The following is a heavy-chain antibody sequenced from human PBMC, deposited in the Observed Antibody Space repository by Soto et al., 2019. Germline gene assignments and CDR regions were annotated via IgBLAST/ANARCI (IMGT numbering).Heavy chain of an antibody. J-gene: IGHJ4*02. CDR1: GGSVRSGDYY. CDR3: ARDRAVAGTVLDY. CDR2: IYYTGST. V-gene: IGHV4-30-4*01. D-gene: IGHD6-19*01. Sequence: QVQLQESGPGLVKPSQTLSLTCTVSGGSVRSGDYYWNWIRQPPGKGLQWIGYIYYTGSTSYNPSLKSRLSISIDTSKNQFSLNLASVTAADTAVYFCARDRAVAGTVLDYWGQGALVTVSS.